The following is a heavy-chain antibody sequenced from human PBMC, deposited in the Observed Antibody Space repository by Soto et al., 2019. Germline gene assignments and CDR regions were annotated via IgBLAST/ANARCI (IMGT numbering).Heavy chain of an antibody. CDR2: IYYSGST. J-gene: IGHJ4*02. Sequence: SETMSLTCTVSGGSISSSSYYWGWIRQPPEKGMEWIGSIYYSGSTYYNPSPKSRVTISVDTSKNQFSLKLSSVTAADTAVYYCARSHETSDTAHGIPDYWGQGTLVTVSS. CDR3: ARSHETSDTAHGIPDY. D-gene: IGHD5-18*01. V-gene: IGHV4-39*01. CDR1: GGSISSSSYY.